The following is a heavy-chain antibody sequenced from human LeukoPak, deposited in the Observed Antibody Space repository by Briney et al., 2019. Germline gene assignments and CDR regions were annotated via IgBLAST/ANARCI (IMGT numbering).Heavy chain of an antibody. CDR1: GYSFTSYW. CDR3: ATSTMSDAFDI. J-gene: IGHJ3*02. D-gene: IGHD3-10*02. V-gene: IGHV5-51*01. CDR2: IYPGDSDT. Sequence: GASLQISCKGSGYSFTSYWIGWVRQMPGKGLEWMGIIYPGDSDTRYSPSFQGQVTISADKSISTAYLQWSSLKASDTAMYYCATSTMSDAFDIGGQGTMVTVSA.